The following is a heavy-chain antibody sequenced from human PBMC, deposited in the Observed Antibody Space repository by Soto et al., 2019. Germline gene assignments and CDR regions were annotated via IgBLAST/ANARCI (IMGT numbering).Heavy chain of an antibody. CDR2: FGGNLVST. J-gene: IGHJ4*02. Sequence: EVHLLESGGGLVQPGGSLRLSCAASGFTFGNNASPWVPRAPGEEREWVSGFGGNLVSTNNADSVKGRFTISRDNSKNTLYLQMNSLRAEDTAIYYCVREGRVGVEGFDFWGQGTLVTVSS. CDR3: VREGRVGVEGFDF. V-gene: IGHV3-23*01. D-gene: IGHD1-26*01. CDR1: GFTFGNNA.